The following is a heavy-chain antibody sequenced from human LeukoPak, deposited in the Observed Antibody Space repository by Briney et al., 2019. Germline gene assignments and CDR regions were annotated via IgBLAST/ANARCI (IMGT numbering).Heavy chain of an antibody. CDR3: ARDPYSGNYGAYYYYYMDV. V-gene: IGHV3-21*06. Sequence: TGGSLRLSCAASGFTFTSYNMNWVRQAPGKGLEWVSSITSSSSYIYYADSVKGRFTISRDNAKNSLYLQMDSLRVEDTAEYYCARDPYSGNYGAYYYYYMDVWGKGTTVTVSS. CDR2: ITSSSSYI. CDR1: GFTFTSYN. D-gene: IGHD1-26*01. J-gene: IGHJ6*03.